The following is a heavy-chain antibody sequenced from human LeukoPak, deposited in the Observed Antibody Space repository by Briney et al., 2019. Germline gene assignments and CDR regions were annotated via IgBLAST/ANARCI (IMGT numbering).Heavy chain of an antibody. Sequence: GGTLRLSCAASGFTFSSYGMSWVRQAPGKGLEWVSAISGSGGSTYYADSVKGRFTISRDNSKNTLYLQMNSLRAEDTAVYYCAKDALDYYGSGSTGHFDYWGQGTLVTVSS. J-gene: IGHJ4*02. V-gene: IGHV3-23*01. CDR1: GFTFSSYG. CDR2: ISGSGGST. D-gene: IGHD3-10*01. CDR3: AKDALDYYGSGSTGHFDY.